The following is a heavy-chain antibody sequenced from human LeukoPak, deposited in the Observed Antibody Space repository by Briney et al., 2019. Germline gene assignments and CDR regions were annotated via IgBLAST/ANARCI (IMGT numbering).Heavy chain of an antibody. CDR1: GGTFSSYA. CDR2: IIPIFGTA. D-gene: IGHD2-2*01. J-gene: IGHJ6*04. CDR3: ARAGGDCSSTSCYGHYYYGMDV. V-gene: IGHV1-69*06. Sequence: SVKVSCKASGGTFSSYAISWVRQAPGQGLEWMGGIIPIFGTANYAQKFQGRVTITADKSTSTAYMELGSLRSEDTAVYYCARAGGDCSSTSCYGHYYYGMDVWGKGTTVTVSS.